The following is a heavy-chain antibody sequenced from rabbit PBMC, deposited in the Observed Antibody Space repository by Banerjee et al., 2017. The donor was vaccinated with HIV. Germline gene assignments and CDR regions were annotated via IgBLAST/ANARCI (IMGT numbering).Heavy chain of an antibody. Sequence: GNTVYANWAKGRSTISKTSSTTVTLQMTSLTAADTATYFCAKHYNSGWDLWGPGTLVT. V-gene: IGHV1S40*01. CDR3: AKHYNSGWDL. D-gene: IGHD4-1*01. J-gene: IGHJ4*01. CDR2: GNT.